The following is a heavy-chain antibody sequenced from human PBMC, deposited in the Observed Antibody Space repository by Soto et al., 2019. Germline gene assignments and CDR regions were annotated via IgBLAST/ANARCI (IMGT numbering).Heavy chain of an antibody. CDR1: GGTFISYA. CDR3: ARDNVRCYYGSGSGHCFDP. J-gene: IGHJ5*02. D-gene: IGHD3-10*01. Sequence: SGEVSFKASGGTFISYAISWGRQAPGQGLEWMGGIIPIFGTANYAQNFQGRVTITADKSTSTAYMKLSSLRSEETAVYSCARDNVRCYYGSGSGHCFDPWGQGTLVTVSS. CDR2: IIPIFGTA. V-gene: IGHV1-69*06.